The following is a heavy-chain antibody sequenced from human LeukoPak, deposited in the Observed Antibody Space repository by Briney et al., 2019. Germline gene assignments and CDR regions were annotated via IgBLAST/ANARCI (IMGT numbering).Heavy chain of an antibody. CDR1: GFTFNNFV. J-gene: IGHJ4*02. CDR2: ISRGSTTI. D-gene: IGHD4-17*01. CDR3: ARDRGSTTDYSFDY. Sequence: GGSLRLSCAASGFTFNNFVMSWLRQAPGKGLEWISYISRGSTTIYYADSVKGRFTISRDNAKNSLYLQMNSLRDEDTAVYYCARDRGSTTDYSFDYWGQGTLVTVSS. V-gene: IGHV3-48*02.